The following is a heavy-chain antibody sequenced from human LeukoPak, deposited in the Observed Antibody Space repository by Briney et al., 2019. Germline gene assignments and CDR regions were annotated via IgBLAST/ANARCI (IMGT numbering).Heavy chain of an antibody. CDR2: VNHSGYT. Sequence: SETLALTCDVSGVSFSTYYWSWIRQSPDKGLEWIGEVNHSGYTNYNPSLKGRVTISVDTSKNQFFLRLSSVTAADTAVYYCARQLYGSDYWGQGTLVTVSS. V-gene: IGHV4-34*01. CDR3: ARQLYGSDY. J-gene: IGHJ4*02. D-gene: IGHD4-17*01. CDR1: GVSFSTYY.